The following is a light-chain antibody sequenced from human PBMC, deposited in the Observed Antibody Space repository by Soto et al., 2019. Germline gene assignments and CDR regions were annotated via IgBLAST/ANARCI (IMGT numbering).Light chain of an antibody. CDR3: TSYTNTGPFV. CDR2: DVS. J-gene: IGLJ1*01. Sequence: QSALTQPASVSGSLGQSITISCAGTGSDVGGFDYVSWYQQHPGKAPKLIIYDVSTRSSGVSDRFSGSKSGNTASLTISGLQPEDESDFYCTSYTNTGPFVFGSGTKVTVL. CDR1: GSDVGGFDY. V-gene: IGLV2-14*01.